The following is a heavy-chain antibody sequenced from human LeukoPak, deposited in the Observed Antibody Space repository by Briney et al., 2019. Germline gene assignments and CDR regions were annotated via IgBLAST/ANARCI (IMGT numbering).Heavy chain of an antibody. V-gene: IGHV1-69*01. Sequence: SVKVSCKASGGTFSSYAISWVRQAPAQGLEWMGGIIPIFGTANYAQKFQGRVTITADESTSKDYMELSSLRSEDTAVYYCARDMVRLPYYYYYMDVWGKGTTVTVSS. J-gene: IGHJ6*03. CDR3: ARDMVRLPYYYYYMDV. CDR2: IIPIFGTA. D-gene: IGHD3-10*01. CDR1: GGTFSSYA.